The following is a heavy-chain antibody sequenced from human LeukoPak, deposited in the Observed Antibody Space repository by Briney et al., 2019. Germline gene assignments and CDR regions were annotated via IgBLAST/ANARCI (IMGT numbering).Heavy chain of an antibody. Sequence: SETLSLTCAVYGGSFSGYYWSWIRQPPGKGLEWIGEINHSGSTNYNPSLKSRVTISVDTSKNQFSLKLSSVTAADTAVYYCARGQQKYYYYYYYMDVWGKGTTVTVSS. CDR2: INHSGST. V-gene: IGHV4-34*01. D-gene: IGHD6-13*01. CDR1: GGSFSGYY. J-gene: IGHJ6*03. CDR3: ARGQQKYYYYYYYMDV.